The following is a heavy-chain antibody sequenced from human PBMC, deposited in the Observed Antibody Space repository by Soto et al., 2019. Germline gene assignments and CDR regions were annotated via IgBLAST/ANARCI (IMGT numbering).Heavy chain of an antibody. V-gene: IGHV3-23*01. CDR2: TSGSGDST. CDR1: GFSFNSYD. CDR3: ASLKDDSSGYFGNWYFDF. Sequence: EVRLLESGGGLVHPGGSLRLSCAASGFSFNSYDMAWVRRAPGRGLEWVAATSGSGDSTYYADMVNGRFTISRDNSKNTLYLEMNNLRAEDTALYSCASLKDDSSGYFGNWYFDFWGRGTLVTVSS. J-gene: IGHJ2*01. D-gene: IGHD3-22*01.